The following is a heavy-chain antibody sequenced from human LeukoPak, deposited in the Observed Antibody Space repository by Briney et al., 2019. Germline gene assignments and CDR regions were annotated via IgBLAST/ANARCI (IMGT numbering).Heavy chain of an antibody. D-gene: IGHD2-21*02. J-gene: IGHJ4*02. V-gene: IGHV4-4*02. CDR3: ARHEGSYCGGDCHLRAFDY. CDR2: VHLSGRA. CDR1: GGSISATNW. Sequence: SGTLSLTCDVSGGSISATNWWTWVRQPPGGGLEWIGEVHLSGRANYSPSLESRVTISVDMSENHISLQLTSVTAADTAVYYCARHEGSYCGGDCHLRAFDYWGQGTLVNVSS.